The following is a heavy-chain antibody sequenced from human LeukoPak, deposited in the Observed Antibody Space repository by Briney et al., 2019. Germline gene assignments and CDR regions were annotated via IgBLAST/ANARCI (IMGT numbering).Heavy chain of an antibody. D-gene: IGHD5-18*01. CDR2: IYYSGST. CDR1: GGSISSSSYY. CDR3: ARRPAMVLFYYYYMDV. Sequence: KSSETLSLTCTVSGGSISSSSYYWGWIRQPPGKGLEWIGSIYYSGSTYYNPSLKSRVTISVDTSKNQFSLKLSSVTAADTAVYYCARRPAMVLFYYYYMDVWGKGTTVTISS. V-gene: IGHV4-39*01. J-gene: IGHJ6*03.